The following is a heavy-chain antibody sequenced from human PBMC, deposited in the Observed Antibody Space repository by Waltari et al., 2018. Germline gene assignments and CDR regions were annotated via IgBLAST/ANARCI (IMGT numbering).Heavy chain of an antibody. CDR1: GFPFSGNW. J-gene: IGHJ4*02. D-gene: IGHD3-3*01. CDR2: IKEDGSKK. CDR3: VRHGFWNFDF. V-gene: IGHV3-7*01. Sequence: EVQLVESGGGLVQPGGSMRLSCAGPGFPFSGNWMAWARQAPGKGLEWVANIKEDGSKKNYVDSVEGRFTISRDNAKNSLYLQMNSLRAEDTALYYCVRHGFWNFDFWGQGTLVTVSS.